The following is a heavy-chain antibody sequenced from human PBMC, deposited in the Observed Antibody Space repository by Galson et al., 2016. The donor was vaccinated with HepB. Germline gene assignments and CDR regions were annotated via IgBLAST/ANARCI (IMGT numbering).Heavy chain of an antibody. Sequence: SLRLSCAASGFTFSSYGIQWVRQAPGKGLEWVAVISHNGGNIYYADSVKGRFTISRDNSKNTLYLQMNSLRPEDTAVYYCAKDGLGELFLAQPSDCWGQGTLVTVSS. CDR2: ISHNGGNI. V-gene: IGHV3-30*18. CDR3: AKDGLGELFLAQPSDC. CDR1: GFTFSSYG. D-gene: IGHD3-10*01. J-gene: IGHJ4*02.